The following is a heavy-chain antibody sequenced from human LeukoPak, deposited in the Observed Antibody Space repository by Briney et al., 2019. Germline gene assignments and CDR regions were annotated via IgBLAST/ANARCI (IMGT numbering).Heavy chain of an antibody. V-gene: IGHV3-23*01. CDR3: ARVVLLVGATEDAFDI. CDR1: GFTFSSYA. Sequence: GGSLRLSCAASGFTFSSYAMSWVRQAPGKGLEWVSAISRSDDSPNYTTKYADSVTGRFTISRDNSKNTLYLQMNSLRAEDTAVYYCARVVLLVGATEDAFDIWGQGTMVTVSS. J-gene: IGHJ3*02. D-gene: IGHD1-26*01. CDR2: ISRSDDSPNYTT.